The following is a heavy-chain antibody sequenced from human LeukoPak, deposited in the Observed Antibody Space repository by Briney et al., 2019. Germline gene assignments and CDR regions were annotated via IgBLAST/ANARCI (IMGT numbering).Heavy chain of an antibody. Sequence: ASVKVSCKASGYTFTGYYMHWVRQAPGQGLEWMGWINPNSGGTNYAQKFQGWVTMTRDTSISTAYMELSRLRSDDTAVYYCAMLGYCSSTSCWRGYYYGMDVWGQGTTVTVSS. CDR2: INPNSGGT. V-gene: IGHV1-2*04. J-gene: IGHJ6*02. D-gene: IGHD2-2*01. CDR1: GYTFTGYY. CDR3: AMLGYCSSTSCWRGYYYGMDV.